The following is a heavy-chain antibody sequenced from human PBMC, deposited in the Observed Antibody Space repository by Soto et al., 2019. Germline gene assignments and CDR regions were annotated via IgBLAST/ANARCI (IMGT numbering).Heavy chain of an antibody. Sequence: EVQLVESGGGLVQPGRSLRLSCAASGFTFDDYAMHWVRQAPGKGLEWVTGISWNSDTIGYADSVKGRFTISRDNAKNSLYLQMNSLRAEDTAFYYCARDVWSRASGLPDSWGQGTLVTVSS. V-gene: IGHV3-9*01. CDR3: ARDVWSRASGLPDS. CDR1: GFTFDDYA. CDR2: ISWNSDTI. D-gene: IGHD3-10*01. J-gene: IGHJ4*02.